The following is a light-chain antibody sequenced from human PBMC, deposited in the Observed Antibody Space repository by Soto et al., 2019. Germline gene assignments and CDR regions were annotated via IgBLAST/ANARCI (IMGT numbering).Light chain of an antibody. CDR3: GSWDSSLSAYV. V-gene: IGLV1-51*01. CDR2: DDD. J-gene: IGLJ1*01. Sequence: QSVLTQSPSASGTPGQRVTVSCSGSSSNIGTNFVFWYQQLPGTAPKLLIYDDDKRPSGIPDRFSGSKSGTSATLGITGFQTGDEADHYCGSWDSSLSAYVFGTGTKLTVL. CDR1: SSNIGTNF.